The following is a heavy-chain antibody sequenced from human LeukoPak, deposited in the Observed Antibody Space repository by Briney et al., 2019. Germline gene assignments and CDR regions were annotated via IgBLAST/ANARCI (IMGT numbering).Heavy chain of an antibody. CDR3: ARGAAATY. J-gene: IGHJ4*02. CDR1: GGSISRYY. D-gene: IGHD6-13*01. CDR2: IYSSGST. V-gene: IGHV4-59*01. Sequence: SETLSLTCTVSGGSISRYYWSWIRQPPGKGLEWIGYIYSSGSTNYNPSLKSRVTISVDTSKNQFSLKLSSVTAADTAVYYCARGAAATYWGQGTLVTVSS.